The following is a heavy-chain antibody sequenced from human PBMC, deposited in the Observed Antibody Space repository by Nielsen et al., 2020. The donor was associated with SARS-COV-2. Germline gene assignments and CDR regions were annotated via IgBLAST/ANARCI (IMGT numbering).Heavy chain of an antibody. CDR2: ISSSSSYI. CDR1: GFTFSSYS. J-gene: IGHJ6*02. V-gene: IGHV3-21*01. Sequence: GESLKISCAASGFTFSSYSMNWVRQAPGKGLEWVSSISSSSSYIYYADSVKGRFTISRDNAKNSLYLQMNSLRAEDTAVYYCARDTDYGDYRVEANYGMDVWGQGTTVTVSS. CDR3: ARDTDYGDYRVEANYGMDV. D-gene: IGHD4-17*01.